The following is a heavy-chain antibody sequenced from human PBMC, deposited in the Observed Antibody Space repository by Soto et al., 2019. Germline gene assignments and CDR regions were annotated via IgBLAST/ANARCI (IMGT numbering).Heavy chain of an antibody. CDR2: ISGSGDST. Sequence: EVQLLESGGGLVQPGGSLRLSCAASGFPFSDHAMNWVRQAPGKGLEWVSAISGSGDSTYHADSVRGRFTISRDNSQNTVFLQMNRLRADDTAVYYCAKDLYVQPPSGWFDPWGQGALVTVSS. D-gene: IGHD1-26*01. V-gene: IGHV3-23*01. CDR1: GFPFSDHA. CDR3: AKDLYVQPPSGWFDP. J-gene: IGHJ5*02.